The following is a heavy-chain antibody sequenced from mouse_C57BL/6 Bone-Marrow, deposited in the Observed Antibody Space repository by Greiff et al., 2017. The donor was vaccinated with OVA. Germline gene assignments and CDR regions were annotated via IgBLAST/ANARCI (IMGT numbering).Heavy chain of an antibody. CDR1: GFPITSGYY. CDR2: ITHSGET. V-gene: IGHV12-3*01. J-gene: IGHJ3*01. Sequence: QVQLQQSGPGLVKPSQSLFLTCSITGFPITSGYYWIWIRQSPGKPLEWMGYITHSGETFYNPSLQSPISITRETSKNQFFLQLNSVTTEDTAMYYCAGDPYGYDEGGFAYWGQGTLVTVSA. D-gene: IGHD2-2*01. CDR3: AGDPYGYDEGGFAY.